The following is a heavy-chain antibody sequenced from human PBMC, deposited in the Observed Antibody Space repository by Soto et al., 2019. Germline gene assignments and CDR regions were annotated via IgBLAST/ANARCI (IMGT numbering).Heavy chain of an antibody. CDR1: GGTFNNYA. Sequence: QVQLVQSGAEVKKPGSSVKVSCKASGGTFNNYAISWVRQAPGQGLEWMGGIIPIIGTADYAHKFQGRLAISADESTGTTFMELSSQRSEDTVLYYCARGGVDVVATSAFEYWGQGTLVTVSS. CDR3: ARGGVDVVATSAFEY. D-gene: IGHD5-12*01. CDR2: IIPIIGTA. V-gene: IGHV1-69*01. J-gene: IGHJ4*02.